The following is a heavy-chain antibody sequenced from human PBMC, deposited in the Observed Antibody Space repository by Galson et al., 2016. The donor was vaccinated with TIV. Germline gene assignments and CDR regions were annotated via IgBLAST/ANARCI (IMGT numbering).Heavy chain of an antibody. J-gene: IGHJ4*02. V-gene: IGHV1-2*02. CDR1: EYTFIGHY. D-gene: IGHD2-21*02. CDR2: INPNTGDT. Sequence: SVKVSCKASEYTFIGHYTHWVRQAPEQGLEWMGWINPNTGDTKYEQKLQGRVIMTRDTSVNTAYVELRSLRSADTAVYYCASVPTAVTGFYFDSWDQGTLVAVSS. CDR3: ASVPTAVTGFYFDS.